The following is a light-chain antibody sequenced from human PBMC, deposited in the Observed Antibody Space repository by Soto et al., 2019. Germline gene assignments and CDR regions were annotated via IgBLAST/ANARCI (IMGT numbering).Light chain of an antibody. J-gene: IGKJ2*02. CDR1: HSINNY. V-gene: IGKV1-39*01. CDR3: QQSYSTLWT. Sequence: IQMTQSPSSLSASVGDRVISTCRSDHSINNYLNWYQQRPGKVPKLLSYAASTLQSGVPSRYRGSGSGTVFTLTINSLQPEYFATYYCQQSYSTLWTFGRGTMVEL. CDR2: AAS.